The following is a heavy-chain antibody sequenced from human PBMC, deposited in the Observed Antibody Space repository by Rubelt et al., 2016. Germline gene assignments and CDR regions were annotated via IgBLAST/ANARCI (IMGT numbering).Heavy chain of an antibody. V-gene: IGHV4-59*12. CDR1: GGSINTFY. CDR2: VFYTGSA. J-gene: IGHJ5*02. CDR3: AKVGGIAVTGTSNWHDP. D-gene: IGHD6-19*01. Sequence: QVQLQESGPGLVKPSETLSLTCTVSGGSINTFYWSWIRQPPGKGLEWIGYVFYTGSANYNPSLKSRVTISVDTSRNQFSLSRRSRTAAATAIYYCAKVGGIAVTGTSNWHDPWGQGTLVTVSS.